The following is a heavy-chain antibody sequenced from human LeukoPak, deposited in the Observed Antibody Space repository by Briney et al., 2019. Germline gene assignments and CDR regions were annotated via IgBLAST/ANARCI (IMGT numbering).Heavy chain of an antibody. CDR1: GGTFSSYA. CDR2: IITIFGTA. CDR3: ARSPGATIFGVITTNWFDP. J-gene: IGHJ5*02. D-gene: IGHD3-3*01. Sequence: SVKVSCKASGGTFSSYAISWVRQAPGQGLEWMGRIITIFGTANYAQKFQGRVTITTDESTSTAYMELSSLRSEDTAVYYCARSPGATIFGVITTNWFDPWGQGTLVTVAS. V-gene: IGHV1-69*05.